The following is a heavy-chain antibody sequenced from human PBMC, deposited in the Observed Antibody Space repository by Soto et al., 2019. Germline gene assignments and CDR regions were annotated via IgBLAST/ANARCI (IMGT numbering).Heavy chain of an antibody. J-gene: IGHJ6*02. V-gene: IGHV3-33*01. CDR3: ARYREYGMDV. Sequence: QVQLVESGGDVVQPGRSLRLSCAASGFTFSSYGMHWVRQAPGKGLEWVAVIWFDGSNENYADSVKGRFTISRDNSKNTLYLQMNSLRGEDTAVYYCARYREYGMDVWCQGTTVTVSS. D-gene: IGHD1-26*01. CDR1: GFTFSSYG. CDR2: IWFDGSNE.